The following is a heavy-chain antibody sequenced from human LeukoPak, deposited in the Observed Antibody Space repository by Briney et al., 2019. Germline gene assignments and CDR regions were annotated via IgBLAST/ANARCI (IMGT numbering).Heavy chain of an antibody. CDR1: GFPFSSYA. V-gene: IGHV3-23*01. D-gene: IGHD2-2*01. CDR2: VSGSGDKI. Sequence: GGSLRLSCAASGFPFSSYAMSWVRQAPGKGLEWVSSVSGSGDKIYYADSVKGRFTISRDNSKNTLYLQINSLRAEDTAVYYCARVPKGGYFDYWGQGTLVTVSS. J-gene: IGHJ4*02. CDR3: ARVPKGGYFDY.